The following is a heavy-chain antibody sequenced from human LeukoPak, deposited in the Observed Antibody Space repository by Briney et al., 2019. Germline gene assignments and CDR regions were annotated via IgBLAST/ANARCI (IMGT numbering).Heavy chain of an antibody. Sequence: GGSLRLSCAASGFTFSSYSMNWVRQAPGQGLEWVSSISSSSNYIYYADSVKGRFTISRDNAKNSLYLQMNSLRAEDTAVYYCARNAAVVVPAAMGYYYGMDVWGKGTTVTVSS. CDR3: ARNAAVVVPAAMGYYYGMDV. CDR2: ISSSSNYI. CDR1: GFTFSSYS. V-gene: IGHV3-21*01. D-gene: IGHD2-2*01. J-gene: IGHJ6*04.